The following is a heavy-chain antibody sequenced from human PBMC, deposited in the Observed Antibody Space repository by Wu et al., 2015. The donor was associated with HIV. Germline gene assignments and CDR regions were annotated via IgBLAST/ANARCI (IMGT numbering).Heavy chain of an antibody. CDR2: ITPYDDSA. CDR3: ARNYYDHTGVPLELDY. CDR1: GYRFSRYG. V-gene: IGHV1-18*01. J-gene: IGHJ4*01. D-gene: IGHD3-22*01. Sequence: QVQLVQSGAEVKKPGASVKVSCKTSGYRFSRYGITWVRQAPGQGLEWLGWITPYDDSAHYGQSLQGRVLMTTDTPTRTAYLELRGLRSDDTATYYCARNYYDHTGVPLELDYWGHGTLIIVSS.